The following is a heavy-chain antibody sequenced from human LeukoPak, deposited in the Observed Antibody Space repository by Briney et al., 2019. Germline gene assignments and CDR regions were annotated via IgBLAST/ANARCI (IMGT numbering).Heavy chain of an antibody. CDR2: MNPNSGNT. CDR1: GYTFTSYD. Sequence: GAPVKVSCKASGYTFTSYDINWVRQATGQGLEWMGWMNPNSGNTGYAQKFQGRVTMTRNTSISTAYMELSSLRSEDTAVYYCARGRTRRTIFGVVTLSFDYWGQGTLVTVSS. V-gene: IGHV1-8*01. CDR3: ARGRTRRTIFGVVTLSFDY. J-gene: IGHJ4*02. D-gene: IGHD3-3*01.